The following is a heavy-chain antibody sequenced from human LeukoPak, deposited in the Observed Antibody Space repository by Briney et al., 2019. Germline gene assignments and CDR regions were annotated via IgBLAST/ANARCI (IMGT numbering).Heavy chain of an antibody. CDR3: AGSLEWLFSKDAFDI. J-gene: IGHJ3*02. CDR2: IIPIFGTA. Sequence: SVKVSCKASGGTFSSYAISWVRQAPGQGLEWMGGIIPIFGTANYAQKFQGRVTITTDESTSTAYMELSSLRSEDTAVYYCAGSLEWLFSKDAFDIWGQGTMVTVSS. D-gene: IGHD3-3*01. CDR1: GGTFSSYA. V-gene: IGHV1-69*05.